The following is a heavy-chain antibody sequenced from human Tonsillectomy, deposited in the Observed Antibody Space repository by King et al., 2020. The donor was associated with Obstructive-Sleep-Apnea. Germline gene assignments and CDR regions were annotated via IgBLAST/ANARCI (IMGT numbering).Heavy chain of an antibody. CDR1: GFTFRSYT. D-gene: IGHD3-10*01. V-gene: IGHV3-30*04. CDR3: ARIVDYFGSLDY. J-gene: IGHJ4*02. CDR2: ISHDGSNK. Sequence: VQLVESGGGVVQPGRSLRLSCAASGFTFRSYTMHWVRQAPGKGLEWVALISHDGSNKHYADSVKGRFTVSRDNSKNTLYLQMNSLRGEDTAVYYCARIVDYFGSLDYWGQGTLVTVSS.